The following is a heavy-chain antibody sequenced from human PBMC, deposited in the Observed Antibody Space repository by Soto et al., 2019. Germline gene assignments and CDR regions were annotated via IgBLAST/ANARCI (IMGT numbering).Heavy chain of an antibody. J-gene: IGHJ4*02. D-gene: IGHD3-3*01. Sequence: GGSLGLSCVASVFTFSNYGMPWVRQAPGKGLEWVAGIDYNEINQYYIDPVKGRFTISRDQSKTTLYLQMNSLRAEDTAVYYCAREFWPVPNGYDLWGQGVLVTVYS. CDR2: IDYNEINQ. CDR1: VFTFSNYG. V-gene: IGHV3-33*01. CDR3: AREFWPVPNGYDL.